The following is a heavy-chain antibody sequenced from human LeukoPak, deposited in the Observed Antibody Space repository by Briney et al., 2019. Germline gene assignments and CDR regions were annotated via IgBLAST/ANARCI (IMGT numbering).Heavy chain of an antibody. CDR1: GFTFSSYA. D-gene: IGHD4-23*01. CDR2: ISGSGGST. Sequence: GGSLRLSCAASGFTFSSYAMSWVRQAPGKGLEWVSAISGSGGSTYYADSVKGRFTISRDNSKNTLYLQMNSLRAEDTAVYYCAKGLGLTTVVGKAPGYWGQGTLVTVSS. J-gene: IGHJ4*02. CDR3: AKGLGLTTVVGKAPGY. V-gene: IGHV3-23*01.